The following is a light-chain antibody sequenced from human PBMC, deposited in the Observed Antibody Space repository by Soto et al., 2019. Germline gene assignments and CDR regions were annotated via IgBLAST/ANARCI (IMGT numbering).Light chain of an antibody. CDR3: QQYNSYSIT. CDR2: KAS. J-gene: IGKJ5*01. CDR1: QSISSW. Sequence: DIQMTQSPSTLSASVGDRVTITCRASQSISSWLAWYQQKPGKAPKLLIYKASSLESGVPSRFSGSGSGTEFTLPIRSLQPDDFAPYYCQQYNSYSITFGQGTRLEIK. V-gene: IGKV1-5*03.